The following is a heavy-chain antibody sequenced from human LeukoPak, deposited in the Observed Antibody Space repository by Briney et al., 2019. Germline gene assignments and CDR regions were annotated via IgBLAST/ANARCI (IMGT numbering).Heavy chain of an antibody. J-gene: IGHJ4*02. Sequence: PSETLSLTCTVSGGSISGYYWSWIRQPPGKGLEWIGYIYYSENTNYNPSLKSRVTISLDTSKNQFSLKLSSVTTADTAVYFCTRRVAVAGTPKASFDYWGQGILVTVSS. D-gene: IGHD6-19*01. CDR1: GGSISGYY. CDR3: TRRVAVAGTPKASFDY. V-gene: IGHV4-59*08. CDR2: IYYSENT.